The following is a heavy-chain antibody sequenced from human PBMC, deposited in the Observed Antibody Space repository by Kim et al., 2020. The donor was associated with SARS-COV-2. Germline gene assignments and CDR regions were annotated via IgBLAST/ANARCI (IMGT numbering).Heavy chain of an antibody. CDR3: VTFKVG. CDR2: ISTNGDTT. CDR1: GITFSSSW. V-gene: IGHV3-74*01. D-gene: IGHD2-15*01. J-gene: IGHJ1*01. Sequence: GGSLRLSCAASGITFSSSWMGWVRQAPGKGLVWVSSISTNGDTTHYADSVKGRCTISRDNDKKKVHPQLESLRAEDPAEIHCVTFKVGWGRGMLV.